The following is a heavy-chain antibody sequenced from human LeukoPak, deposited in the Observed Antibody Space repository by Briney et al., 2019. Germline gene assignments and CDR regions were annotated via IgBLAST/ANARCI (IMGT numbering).Heavy chain of an antibody. D-gene: IGHD2-15*01. CDR3: AGHCSGGSCYGGLFDY. J-gene: IGHJ4*02. V-gene: IGHV3-23*01. CDR1: GFTFSSYA. Sequence: GSLRLSCAASGFTFSSYAMSWVRQAPGKGLEWVSAISAGGSSTYYADSVKGRFTISRDNSKNTLYLQMNSLRAEDTAVYYCAGHCSGGSCYGGLFDYWGQGTLVTVSS. CDR2: ISAGGSST.